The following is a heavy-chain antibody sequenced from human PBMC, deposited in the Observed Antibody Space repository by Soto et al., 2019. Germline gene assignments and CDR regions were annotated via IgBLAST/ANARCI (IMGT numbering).Heavy chain of an antibody. V-gene: IGHV3-21*01. CDR2: ISVSSSYI. CDR1: RSAFSSYS. Sequence: GGSLRLSCVASRSAFSSYSISLGRQAPGKGLEWVSSISVSSSYIYYAASVKGRFTISRDNNATSVYLQMKNLRADDTAVYHCATTQPSGPRWGMDVCRQGTTVTVSS. CDR3: ATTQPSGPRWGMDV. D-gene: IGHD6-19*01. J-gene: IGHJ6*02.